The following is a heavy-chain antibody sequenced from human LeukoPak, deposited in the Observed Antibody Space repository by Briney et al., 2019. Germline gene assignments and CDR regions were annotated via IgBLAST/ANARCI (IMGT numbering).Heavy chain of an antibody. V-gene: IGHV3-23*01. CDR1: GITLSNYG. J-gene: IGHJ4*02. D-gene: IGHD3-22*01. Sequence: GGSLRLSCAVSGITLSNYGMSWVRQAPGKGLEWVAGISGSGGRTTYADSVKGRFTISRDNPKNTLYLQMSSLRVEDTAVYFCARRGVVIRVILVGFHKEAYYFDSWGQGALVTVPS. CDR3: ARRGVVIRVILVGFHKEAYYFDS. CDR2: ISGSGGRT.